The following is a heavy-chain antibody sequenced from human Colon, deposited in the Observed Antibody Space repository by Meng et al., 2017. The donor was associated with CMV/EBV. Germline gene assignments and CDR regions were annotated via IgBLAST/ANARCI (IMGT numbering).Heavy chain of an antibody. Sequence: SVKVSCKASGGTFSSYAISWVRQAPGQGLEWMGGIIPILGIANYAQKFQGRVTITADKSTSTAYMELSSLRSEDTAVYYCARDSTALPLYYFDYWGQGTLVTVSS. CDR2: IIPILGIA. CDR3: ARDSTALPLYYFDY. CDR1: GGTFSSYA. V-gene: IGHV1-69*10. J-gene: IGHJ4*02.